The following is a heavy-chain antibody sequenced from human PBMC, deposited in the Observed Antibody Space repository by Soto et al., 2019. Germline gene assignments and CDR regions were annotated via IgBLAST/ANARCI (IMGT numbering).Heavy chain of an antibody. J-gene: IGHJ4*02. V-gene: IGHV3-23*01. D-gene: IGHD6-19*01. CDR2: ISGSGDSA. CDR1: GFPFSHYA. CDR3: GKERRGSGWSVCNF. Sequence: GGSLRLSCTASGFPFSHYAMKWVRQGPGTRLEWVADISGSGDSARYADSVRGRFTISRDNSRDTLYLQMNSLRVDDTAVYYCGKERRGSGWSVCNFWGQGALVTVSS.